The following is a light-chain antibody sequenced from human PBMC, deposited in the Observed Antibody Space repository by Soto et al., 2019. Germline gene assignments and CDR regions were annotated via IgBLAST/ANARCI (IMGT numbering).Light chain of an antibody. J-gene: IGKJ1*01. CDR2: GTSSGTP. CDR1: QSVSSKY. V-gene: IGKV3-20*01. Sequence: EIVLTQSPGTLSLSPGERATLSCRASQSVSSKYLAWYQQKPGQAPRLLIYGTSSGTPSRATGIPDRFSGSGSGTDFALTISGLEPEDFAVYYCQQYGDSPWTLGQGTKVEIK. CDR3: QQYGDSPWT.